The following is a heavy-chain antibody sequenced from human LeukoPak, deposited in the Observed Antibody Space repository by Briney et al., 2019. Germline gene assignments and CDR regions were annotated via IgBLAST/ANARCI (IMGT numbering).Heavy chain of an antibody. V-gene: IGHV4-30-2*06. J-gene: IGHJ5*02. CDR2: IYDRGPA. CDR3: ARSRQASGLLSS. D-gene: IGHD3-10*01. CDR1: GGAIASGGYS. Sequence: PSETLSLTCTVSGGAIASGGYSWNWIRQSPGKGLEWIGCIYDRGPAYYNPSLKSRFTISVDRPKNQFFLNVTSLTAADTAVYYCARSRQASGLLSSWGQGTPVVVS.